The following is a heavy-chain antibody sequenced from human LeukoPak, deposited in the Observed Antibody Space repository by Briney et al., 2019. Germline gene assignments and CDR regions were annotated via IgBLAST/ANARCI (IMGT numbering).Heavy chain of an antibody. D-gene: IGHD4-11*01. Sequence: AAFKVSCKASGYTFTGYYMHWVRHPPGQGREWMRWINPNNGGIKYEQKFQGRGTVTRDTSISTAYMELSRLRSEDTAVYYCARGSPLYSSSNRHLEYWGQGTLVTVSS. CDR3: ARGSPLYSSSNRHLEY. CDR2: INPNNGGI. V-gene: IGHV1-2*02. CDR1: GYTFTGYY. J-gene: IGHJ4*02.